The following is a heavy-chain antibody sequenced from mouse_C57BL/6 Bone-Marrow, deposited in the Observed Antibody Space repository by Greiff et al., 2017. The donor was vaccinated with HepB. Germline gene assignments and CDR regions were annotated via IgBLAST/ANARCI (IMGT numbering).Heavy chain of an antibody. CDR2: INPNNGGT. CDR3: ARTAGAWFAY. D-gene: IGHD1-2*01. V-gene: IGHV1-18*01. Sequence: EVKLQESGPELVKPGASVKIPCKASGYTFTDYNMDWVKQSHGKSLEWIGDINPNNGGTIYNQKFKGKATLTVDKSSSTAYMELRSLTSEDTAVYYWARTAGAWFAYWGQGTLVTVSA. J-gene: IGHJ3*01. CDR1: GYTFTDYN.